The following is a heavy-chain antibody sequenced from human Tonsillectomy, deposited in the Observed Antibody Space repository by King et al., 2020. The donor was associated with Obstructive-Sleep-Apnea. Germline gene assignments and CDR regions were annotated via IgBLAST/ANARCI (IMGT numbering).Heavy chain of an antibody. Sequence: VQLVESGGGVVQPGRSLRLSCAASGFTFSSYGMHWVRQAPGKGLEWVAVLSYDGTNKYYAYSVKGRFTIPRDNSKNTLYLQMNSLRAEDTAGFYCAGAEQWPFDYWGQGTLVTVSS. D-gene: IGHD6-19*01. J-gene: IGHJ4*02. CDR3: AGAEQWPFDY. CDR2: LSYDGTNK. CDR1: GFTFSSYG. V-gene: IGHV3-30*03.